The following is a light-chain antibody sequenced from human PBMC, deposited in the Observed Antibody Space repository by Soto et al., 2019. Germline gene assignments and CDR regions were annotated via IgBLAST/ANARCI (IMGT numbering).Light chain of an antibody. CDR3: QQYGRPSRT. Sequence: EIVLTQSPGTLSLSPGERATLSCRASQSVSSYLAWYQQKPGQAPRRLIYGASSRATGIPDRFSGSGSGTDFTVTISRLEHEDLAVYYGQQYGRPSRTFGQGTKVEIK. V-gene: IGKV3-20*01. CDR1: QSVSSY. CDR2: GAS. J-gene: IGKJ1*01.